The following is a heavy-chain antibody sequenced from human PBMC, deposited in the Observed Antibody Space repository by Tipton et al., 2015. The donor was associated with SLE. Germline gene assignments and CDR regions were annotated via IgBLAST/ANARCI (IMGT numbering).Heavy chain of an antibody. CDR1: GGSISSSDDY. D-gene: IGHD3-22*01. V-gene: IGHV4-61*05. CDR3: ARNHYYDSYWYFDL. Sequence: TLSLTCTVSGGSISSSDDYWGWIRQSPRKELEWIGYIYYSGSTNYNPSLKSRVTISVDTSKNLFSLKLSSVTAADTAVYYCARNHYYDSYWYFDLWGRGTLVTVSS. CDR2: IYYSGST. J-gene: IGHJ2*01.